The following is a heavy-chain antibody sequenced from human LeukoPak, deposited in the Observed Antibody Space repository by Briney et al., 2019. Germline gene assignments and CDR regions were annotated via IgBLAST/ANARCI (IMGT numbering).Heavy chain of an antibody. CDR3: ARDRGGWYVSIPIGFDY. Sequence: GGSLRLSCAASGFTFSTYSINWVRQAPGKGLERVSYISSSSSTIYYADSVKGRFTISRDNAKNSLYLQMNSLRAEDTAVYYCARDRGGWYVSIPIGFDYWGQGTLVTVSS. CDR2: ISSSSSTI. V-gene: IGHV3-48*04. J-gene: IGHJ4*02. D-gene: IGHD6-19*01. CDR1: GFTFSTYS.